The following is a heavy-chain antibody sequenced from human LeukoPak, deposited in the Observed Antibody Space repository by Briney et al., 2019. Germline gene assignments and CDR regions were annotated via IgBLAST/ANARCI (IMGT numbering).Heavy chain of an antibody. V-gene: IGHV3-69-1*01. CDR3: GRGGYDFDA. Sequence: GGSLRLSSAAPGFTISDYYMSWVRQAPGKGLEWVSTIERGTSTLYAGSVKGRFTISTDNTNNTLYLQMNSLRAEYTAVYYCGRGGYDFDAWGPGTTVSV. CDR1: GFTISDYY. CDR2: IERGTST. J-gene: IGHJ3*01.